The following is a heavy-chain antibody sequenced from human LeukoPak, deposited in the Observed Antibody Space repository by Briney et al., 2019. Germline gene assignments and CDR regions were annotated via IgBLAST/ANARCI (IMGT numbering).Heavy chain of an antibody. V-gene: IGHV3-23*01. Sequence: GGSLRLSCAASGFTFSSYAMSWVRQAPGKGLEWVSAISGSGGSTFYADSVKGRFTISRDNSKNTLYLQMNSLRVEDTAIYYCAKEEERLEAFDIWGQGTMATVSS. CDR3: AKEEERLEAFDI. CDR1: GFTFSSYA. J-gene: IGHJ3*02. CDR2: ISGSGGST. D-gene: IGHD3-3*01.